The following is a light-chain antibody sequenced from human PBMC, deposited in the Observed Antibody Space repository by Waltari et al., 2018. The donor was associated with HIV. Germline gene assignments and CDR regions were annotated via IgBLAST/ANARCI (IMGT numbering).Light chain of an antibody. J-gene: IGKJ3*01. V-gene: IGKV1-27*01. CDR3: QRTYNAPRT. CDR2: SAS. Sequence: DILLPHYPSYLSASVGHRVIITCRVRPDISSYLNWDRQKPGKVPKLLIYSASNLQSGVPSRFSGSGSGTDFTLTISSLQPEDVATYYGQRTYNAPRTFGPGTKVDIK. CDR1: PDISSY.